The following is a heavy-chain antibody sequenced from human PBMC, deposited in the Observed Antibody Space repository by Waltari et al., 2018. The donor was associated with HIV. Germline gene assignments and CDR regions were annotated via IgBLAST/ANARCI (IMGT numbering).Heavy chain of an antibody. CDR3: VRDDPGYEPIDY. Sequence: VRLMESGGGLVEPGGSLTISCAASGFTFTQYTMNWIRHIPGKGLEWRASMSRDNRESYFIDSIKGRFTISRDNAANSVFLHMDRLRVDDTARYFCVRDDPGYEPIDYWGRGTLVTVSS. J-gene: IGHJ4*02. CDR2: MSRDNRES. D-gene: IGHD2-2*01. V-gene: IGHV3-21*02. CDR1: GFTFTQYT.